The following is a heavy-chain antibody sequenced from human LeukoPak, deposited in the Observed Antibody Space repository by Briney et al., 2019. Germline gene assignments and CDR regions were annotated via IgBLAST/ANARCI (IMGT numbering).Heavy chain of an antibody. V-gene: IGHV5-51*01. CDR1: GYSFTSYW. CDR2: IYPGDSDT. CDR3: ARLGWYCSSTSCRHFDY. D-gene: IGHD2-2*01. Sequence: GESLKISCKGSGYSFTSYWIGWVRQMPGKGLEWMEIIYPGDSDTRYSPSFQGQVTISADKSISTAYLQWSSLKASDTAMYYCARLGWYCSSTSCRHFDYWGQGTLVTVSS. J-gene: IGHJ4*02.